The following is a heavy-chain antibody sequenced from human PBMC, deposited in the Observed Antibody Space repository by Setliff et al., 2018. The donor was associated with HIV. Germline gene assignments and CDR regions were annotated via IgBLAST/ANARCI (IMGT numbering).Heavy chain of an antibody. V-gene: IGHV5-51*01. CDR1: GYRFSSNW. J-gene: IGHJ1*01. CDR2: IYPGDSDT. CDR3: ATWTRAETSENFQH. D-gene: IGHD4-17*01. Sequence: PGESLKISCKASGYRFSSNWIGWVRQMPGKGLEWMGIIYPGDSDTRYSPSFQGQVTISADKSISTAYLQWSSLKASDTAMYYCATWTRAETSENFQHWGQGTLVTVSS.